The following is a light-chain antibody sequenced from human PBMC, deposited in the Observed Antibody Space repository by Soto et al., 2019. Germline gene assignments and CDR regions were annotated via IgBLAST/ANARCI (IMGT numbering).Light chain of an antibody. CDR1: HSVSGRY. Sequence: IVLTQSPDTLSLSPGEGATLSCRASHSVSGRYLAWYQQKPGQAPRLLIYDASSRATGIPDRFSGSGSGTDFTLTISSLEPEDSAVYYCQQYGSSPGTFGQGTKLEIK. V-gene: IGKV3-20*01. CDR3: QQYGSSPGT. J-gene: IGKJ2*01. CDR2: DAS.